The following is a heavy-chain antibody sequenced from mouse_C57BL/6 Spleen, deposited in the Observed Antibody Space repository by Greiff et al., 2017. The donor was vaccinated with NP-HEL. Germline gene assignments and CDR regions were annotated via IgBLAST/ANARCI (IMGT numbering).Heavy chain of an antibody. Sequence: VQLKQSGAELVRPGASVKLSCTASGFNIKDDYMHWVKQRPEQGLEWIGWLDPENGDTVYASKFQGKATITADTSSNTAYLQLSSLTSEDTAVYYCTTWGEAMDYWGQGTSVTVSS. CDR2: LDPENGDT. CDR1: GFNIKDDY. V-gene: IGHV14-4*01. J-gene: IGHJ4*01. CDR3: TTWGEAMDY.